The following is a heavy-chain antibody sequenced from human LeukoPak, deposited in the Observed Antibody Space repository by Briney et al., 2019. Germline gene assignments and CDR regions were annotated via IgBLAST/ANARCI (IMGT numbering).Heavy chain of an antibody. Sequence: ASVKVSCKASGYTFTSYYMHWVRQAPGQGLEWMGIINPSGGSTSYAQKFQGRVTMTRDVSTSTVYTELSSLRSEDTAVYYCARSVGARMFFVYWGQGTLVTVSS. D-gene: IGHD1-26*01. CDR1: GYTFTSYY. V-gene: IGHV1-46*01. CDR3: ARSVGARMFFVY. J-gene: IGHJ4*02. CDR2: INPSGGST.